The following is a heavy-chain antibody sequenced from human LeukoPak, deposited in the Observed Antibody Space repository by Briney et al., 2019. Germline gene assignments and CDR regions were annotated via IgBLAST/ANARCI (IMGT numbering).Heavy chain of an antibody. CDR3: ARPSLGGNSGIDY. CDR1: GFTFSSYE. J-gene: IGHJ4*02. CDR2: ISSSGSTI. Sequence: PGGSLRLSCAASGFTFSSYEMNWVRQAPGKGLEWVSYISSSGSTIYYADSVKGRFTISRDNAKNSLYLQMNSLRAEDTAVYYCARPSLGGNSGIDYWGQGTLVTVSS. D-gene: IGHD4-23*01. V-gene: IGHV3-48*03.